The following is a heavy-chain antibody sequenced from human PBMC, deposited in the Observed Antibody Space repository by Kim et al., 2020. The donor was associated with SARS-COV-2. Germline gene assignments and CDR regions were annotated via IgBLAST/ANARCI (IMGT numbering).Heavy chain of an antibody. CDR2: IWYDGSNK. CDR3: ARITMVRGVTHSYFDY. CDR1: GFTFSSYG. D-gene: IGHD3-10*01. V-gene: IGHV3-33*01. J-gene: IGHJ4*02. Sequence: GGSLRLSCAASGFTFSSYGMHWVRQAPGKGLEWVAVIWYDGSNKYYADSVKGRFTISRDNSKNTLYLQMNSLRAEDTAVYYCARITMVRGVTHSYFDYWGQGTLVTVSS.